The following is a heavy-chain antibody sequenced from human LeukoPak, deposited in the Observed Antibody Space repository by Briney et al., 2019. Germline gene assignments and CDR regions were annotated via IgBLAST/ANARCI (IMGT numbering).Heavy chain of an antibody. V-gene: IGHV4-59*01. Sequence: SETLSLTCADYGGSFSGYYWSWIRQPPGKGLEWIGYIYYSGSTNYNRSLKSRVTISVDTSKNQFSLKLSSVTAADTAVYYCARVYYSSSYDYWYFDLWGRGTLITVSS. J-gene: IGHJ2*01. CDR3: ARVYYSSSYDYWYFDL. CDR2: IYYSGST. CDR1: GGSFSGYY. D-gene: IGHD6-13*01.